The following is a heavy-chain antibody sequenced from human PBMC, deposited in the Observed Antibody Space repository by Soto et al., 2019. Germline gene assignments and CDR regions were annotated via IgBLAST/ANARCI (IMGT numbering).Heavy chain of an antibody. Sequence: GGSLRLSCAASGLTVSDKYMNWVRQAPGKGLEWVSVIYTSGTTYYADSVKGRFTISRDNFKNTLYLQMNSLRAEDTAMYYCARDGFGRYDGSGSEAFDIWGQGTMVTVSS. CDR2: IYTSGTT. V-gene: IGHV3-53*01. J-gene: IGHJ3*02. CDR1: GLTVSDKY. CDR3: ARDGFGRYDGSGSEAFDI. D-gene: IGHD3-10*01.